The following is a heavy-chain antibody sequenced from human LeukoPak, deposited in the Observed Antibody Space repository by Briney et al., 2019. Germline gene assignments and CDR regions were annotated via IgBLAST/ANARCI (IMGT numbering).Heavy chain of an antibody. V-gene: IGHV1-69*13. CDR1: GGTFSSYA. D-gene: IGHD1-26*01. Sequence: ASVKVSCTASGGTFSSYAISWVRHAPGQGLEWMGGIIPIFGTANYTQKFPGRDTITADESTSTAYMELSSRRSEDTAVYYCARDRRGSYSPAFDIWGQGTMVTVSS. CDR2: IIPIFGTA. CDR3: ARDRRGSYSPAFDI. J-gene: IGHJ3*02.